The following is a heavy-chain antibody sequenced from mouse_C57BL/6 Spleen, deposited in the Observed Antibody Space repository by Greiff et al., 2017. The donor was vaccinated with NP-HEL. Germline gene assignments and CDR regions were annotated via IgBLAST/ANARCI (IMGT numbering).Heavy chain of an antibody. CDR2: INPSNGGT. CDR1: GYTFTSYW. Sequence: VQLQQPGTELVKPGASVKLSCKASGYTFTSYWMHWVKQRPGQGLEWIGNINPSNGGTNYNEKFKRKATLTVDKSSSTAYMQLSSLTSEDSAVYDCARADYYDYDGYDMDYWGQGTSVTVSS. V-gene: IGHV1-53*01. D-gene: IGHD2-4*01. CDR3: ARADYYDYDGYDMDY. J-gene: IGHJ4*01.